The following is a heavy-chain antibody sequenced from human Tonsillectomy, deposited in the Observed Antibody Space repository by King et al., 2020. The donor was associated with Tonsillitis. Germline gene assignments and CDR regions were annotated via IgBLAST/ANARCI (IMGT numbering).Heavy chain of an antibody. V-gene: IGHV4-59*08. CDR1: GGSISSYF. J-gene: IGHJ4*02. D-gene: IGHD3-22*01. CDR3: AGYESSGYKPNPFDS. Sequence: QLQESGPGLVKPSETLSLTCTVSGGSISSYFWSWIRQPPGKGLEWIGYIHYSGSTNSNPSLKSRVTISVDTSKNQFSLKLSSVTAADTAVYYCAGYESSGYKPNPFDSWGKGALVTVSS. CDR2: IHYSGST.